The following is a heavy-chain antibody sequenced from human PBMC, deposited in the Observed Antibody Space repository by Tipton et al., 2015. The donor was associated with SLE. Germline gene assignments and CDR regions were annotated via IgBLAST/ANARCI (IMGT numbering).Heavy chain of an antibody. J-gene: IGHJ4*02. V-gene: IGHV4-59*07. CDR3: ARGNKVEEDLDF. Sequence: TLSLTCTVSGAAISAYYWSWIRQPPGKGLEWIGYIFYSGTTNYHPSLRGRLTISVDTSKNQFSLRLKTVTAEDTAVYYCARGNKVEEDLDFWGPGILVTVSS. CDR1: GAAISAYY. CDR2: IFYSGTT. D-gene: IGHD5-12*01.